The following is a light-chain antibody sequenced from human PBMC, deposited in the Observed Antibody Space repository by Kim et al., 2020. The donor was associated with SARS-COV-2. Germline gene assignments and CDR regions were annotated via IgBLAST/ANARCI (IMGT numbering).Light chain of an antibody. Sequence: AIRMTQSPSSFSASTGDRVTITCRASESVSSYLAWYQQKQGRAPDLLIYAASTLQRGVPSRFSGRGSGTEFTLTISYLQSEDFATYYCQHYYTYPFTFGPGTKVDI. CDR3: QHYYTYPFT. J-gene: IGKJ3*01. V-gene: IGKV1-8*01. CDR2: AAS. CDR1: ESVSSY.